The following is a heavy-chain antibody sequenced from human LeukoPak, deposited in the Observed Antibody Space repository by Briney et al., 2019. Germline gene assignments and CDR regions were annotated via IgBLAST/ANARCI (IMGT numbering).Heavy chain of an antibody. V-gene: IGHV3-23*01. CDR2: ISGSGGTT. Sequence: GGSLRLSCAASGFTFSSYAMSWVRQAPGQGLEWVSSISGSGGTTYYADSVKGRFTISRDKSKNTLFLQMNSLRAEDTAVYYRAKGSSGYYNDAFDFWGQGTMVTVSS. CDR1: GFTFSSYA. CDR3: AKGSSGYYNDAFDF. D-gene: IGHD3-22*01. J-gene: IGHJ3*01.